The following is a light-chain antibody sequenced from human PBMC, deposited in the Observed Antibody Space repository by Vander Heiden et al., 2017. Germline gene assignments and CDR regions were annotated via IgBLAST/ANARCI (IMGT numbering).Light chain of an antibody. J-gene: IGKJ5*01. CDR3: QQYKNWPPIT. CDR2: GAS. CDR1: QSVSSN. Sequence: EVVMTQSPGTLSVSPGERATLSCRASQSVSSNLAWYQQKPGQAPRLLIYGASIRATGTPARFSDSGSGTEFTLTISALQSEDFAIYYCQQYKNWPPITFGQGTRLEIK. V-gene: IGKV3D-15*03.